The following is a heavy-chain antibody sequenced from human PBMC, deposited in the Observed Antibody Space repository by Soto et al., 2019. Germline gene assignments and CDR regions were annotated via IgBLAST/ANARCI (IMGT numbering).Heavy chain of an antibody. J-gene: IGHJ6*02. Sequence: SETLSLTCTVSGGSISSYYWSWIRQPPGNGLEWIGYIYYSGSTNYNPSLKSRVTISVDTSKNQFSLKLSSVTAADTAVYYCARTLKGGDSSSWYIPSGMDVWGQGTTVTVSS. CDR3: ARTLKGGDSSSWYIPSGMDV. V-gene: IGHV4-59*01. CDR1: GGSISSYY. CDR2: IYYSGST. D-gene: IGHD6-13*01.